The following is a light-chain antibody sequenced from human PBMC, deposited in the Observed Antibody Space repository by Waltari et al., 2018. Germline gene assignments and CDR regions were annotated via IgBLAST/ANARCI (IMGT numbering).Light chain of an antibody. CDR1: SPNIGAGYD. V-gene: IGLV1-40*01. CDR2: GNN. CDR3: QSYDSSLGGV. J-gene: IGLJ3*02. Sequence: QSVLTQPPSVSGAPGQRVTISCTGSSPNIGAGYDVHWYQQLQGTAPRLLIYGNNKRPSGGPDRCSGAKSASSASLASTGLQAEDEADYYCQSYDSSLGGVFGGGTKVTVL.